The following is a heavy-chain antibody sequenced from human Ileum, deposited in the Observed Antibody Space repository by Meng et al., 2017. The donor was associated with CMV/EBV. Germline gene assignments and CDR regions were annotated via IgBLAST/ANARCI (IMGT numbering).Heavy chain of an antibody. D-gene: IGHD2-2*03. CDR1: AYTVANYH. CDR3: AREQPHGYFFDS. CDR2: IKSDDGSK. J-gene: IGHJ4*02. Sequence: SCKASAYTVANYHMHWVRQAPGQGLEWMQIIKSDDGSKIYAQNFQGRVTMTRDTSTSTFYMELSSLRSEDTAVYYCAREQPHGYFFDSWGQGTLVTSPQ. V-gene: IGHV1-46*01.